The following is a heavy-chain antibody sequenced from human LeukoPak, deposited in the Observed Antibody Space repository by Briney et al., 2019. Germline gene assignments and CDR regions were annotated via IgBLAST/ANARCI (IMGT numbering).Heavy chain of an antibody. D-gene: IGHD6-25*01. CDR2: ISGSGGST. Sequence: PGGSLRLSCAASGFTFSSYAMSWVRQAPGKGLEWVSAISGSGGSTYYADSVKGRFTISRDNAKNSLYLQMNSLRAEDTAVYYCARDKGIAATVDAFDIWGQGTMVTVSS. J-gene: IGHJ3*02. V-gene: IGHV3-23*01. CDR1: GFTFSSYA. CDR3: ARDKGIAATVDAFDI.